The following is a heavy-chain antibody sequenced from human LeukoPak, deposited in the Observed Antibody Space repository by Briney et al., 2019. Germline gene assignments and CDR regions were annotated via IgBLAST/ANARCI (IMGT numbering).Heavy chain of an antibody. Sequence: PGRSLRLSCAASGFTFTRYTMHWVRRAPGKGLEWVAVVLYDGSNKYYADSVKGRFTLSRDNSKNTLSLQMNTLRADDTAVYYCVRDNYGGILDFWGQGTLVTVSS. V-gene: IGHV3-30*04. CDR1: GFTFTRYT. D-gene: IGHD2-21*01. CDR2: VLYDGSNK. CDR3: VRDNYGGILDF. J-gene: IGHJ4*02.